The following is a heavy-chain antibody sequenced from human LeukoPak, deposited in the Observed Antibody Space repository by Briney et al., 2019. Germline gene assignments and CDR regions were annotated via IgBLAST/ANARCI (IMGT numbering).Heavy chain of an antibody. Sequence: GGSLRVSCAASGFTFSSYGMHWVRQAPGKGLEWVAVISYDGSNKYYADSVKGRFTISRDNSKNTLYLQMNSLRAEDTAVYYCAKGYDSSGYLHDYWGQGTLVTVSS. CDR1: GFTFSSYG. J-gene: IGHJ4*02. CDR2: ISYDGSNK. D-gene: IGHD3-22*01. V-gene: IGHV3-30*18. CDR3: AKGYDSSGYLHDY.